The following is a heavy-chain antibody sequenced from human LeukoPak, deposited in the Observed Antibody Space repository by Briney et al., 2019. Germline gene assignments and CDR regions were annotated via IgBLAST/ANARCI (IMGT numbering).Heavy chain of an antibody. CDR2: TYYRSKWSI. CDR3: ARTSATASAAFDI. J-gene: IGHJ3*02. Sequence: SQTLSLTCAISGDSVSSNSAGWHWIRQSPSRGLEWLGSTYYRSKWSIDYAVSVKSRITFDQDTYKNQFSLQLNSVTPEDTAVYYCARTSATASAAFDIWGQGTRVSVSS. V-gene: IGHV6-1*01. D-gene: IGHD2-21*02. CDR1: GDSVSSNSAG.